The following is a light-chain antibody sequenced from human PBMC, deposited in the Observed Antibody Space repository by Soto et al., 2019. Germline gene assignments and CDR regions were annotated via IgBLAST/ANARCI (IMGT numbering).Light chain of an antibody. CDR3: QQYYSDWT. J-gene: IGKJ1*01. V-gene: IGKV1-5*01. CDR2: EAS. CDR1: QSISGW. Sequence: IQMTQSPSTLSASVGDRVTITCRASQSISGWLAWYQQKPGTAPKLLIYEASNLESGVPSRFSGSGSGTEFTLTISSLQPDDFATYYCQQYYSDWTFGQGTKVAIK.